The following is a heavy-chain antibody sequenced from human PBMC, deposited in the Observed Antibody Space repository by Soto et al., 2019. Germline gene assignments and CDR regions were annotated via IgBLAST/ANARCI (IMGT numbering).Heavy chain of an antibody. J-gene: IGHJ4*02. D-gene: IGHD6-19*01. CDR1: GGTFSSYA. V-gene: IGHV1-69*13. CDR2: IIPIFGTA. CDR3: ARVAPVAGTFYFDY. Sequence: SVKVSCKASGGTFSSYAISWVRQAPVQGLEWMGGIIPIFGTANYAQKFQGRVTITADESTSTAYMELSSLRSEDTAVYYCARVAPVAGTFYFDYWGQGTLVTVSS.